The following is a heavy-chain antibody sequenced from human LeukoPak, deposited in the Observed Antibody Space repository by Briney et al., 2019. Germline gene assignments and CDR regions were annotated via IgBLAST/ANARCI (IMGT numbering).Heavy chain of an antibody. V-gene: IGHV4-39*07. CDR1: GGSISSSSYY. J-gene: IGHJ4*02. CDR2: IYYSGST. CDR3: ARDDPGPFAY. Sequence: PSETLSLTCTASGGSISSSSYYWGWIRQPPGKGLEWIGSIYYSGSTYYNPSLKSRVTISVDTSKNQFSLKLSSVTAADMAVYYCARDDPGPFAYWGQGTLVTVSS.